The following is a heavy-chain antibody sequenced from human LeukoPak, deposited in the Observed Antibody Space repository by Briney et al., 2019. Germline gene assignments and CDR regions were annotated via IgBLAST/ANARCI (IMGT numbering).Heavy chain of an antibody. CDR2: LSGNGGST. V-gene: IGHV3-23*01. CDR3: AKDGAATSSISWGTES. J-gene: IGHJ4*02. CDR1: GFSFSNYA. D-gene: IGHD2-2*01. Sequence: GGSLRLSCAASGFSFSNYAMSWVRQAPGKGLEWVSTLSGNGGSTYYADSVKGRFTISRDNSKNTVYLQMNSLRVEDTAVYYCAKDGAATSSISWGTESWGQGTLVTVSS.